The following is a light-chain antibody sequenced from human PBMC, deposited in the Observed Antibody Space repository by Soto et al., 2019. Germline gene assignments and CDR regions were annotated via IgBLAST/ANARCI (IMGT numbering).Light chain of an antibody. J-gene: IGKJ3*01. CDR3: QQYGSSSFT. CDR2: GAS. V-gene: IGKV3-20*01. CDR1: QSVSSSY. Sequence: EIVLTQSPGTLSWSPGERATLSCRASQSVSSSYLAWYLQKPGQAPRLLIYGASSRATGIPDRFSGSGSGTDFTLTISRLEPEDFAVYYCQQYGSSSFTFGPGTKVDIK.